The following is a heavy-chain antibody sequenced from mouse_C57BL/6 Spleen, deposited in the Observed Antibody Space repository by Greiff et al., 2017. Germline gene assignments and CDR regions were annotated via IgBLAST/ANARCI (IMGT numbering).Heavy chain of an antibody. CDR1: GYAFTNYL. D-gene: IGHD2-2*01. CDR3: ARSEIYYGYDDY. V-gene: IGHV1-54*01. CDR2: INPGSGGT. Sequence: QVQLKESGAELVRPGTSVKVSCKASGYAFTNYLIEWVKQRPGQGLEWIGVINPGSGGTNYNEKFKGKATLTADKSSSTAYMQLSSLTSEDSAVYFCARSEIYYGYDDYWGQGTTLTVSS. J-gene: IGHJ2*01.